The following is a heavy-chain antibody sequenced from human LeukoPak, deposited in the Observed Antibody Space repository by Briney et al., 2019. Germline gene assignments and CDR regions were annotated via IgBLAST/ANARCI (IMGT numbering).Heavy chain of an antibody. V-gene: IGHV1-3*01. Sequence: ASVKVSCKASGYTFTSYAMHWVRQAPGQRLEWMGWINAGNGNTKYSQKFQGRVTITRDTSASTAYMELSSLRSEDTAVYYCARAAAGTVALLDYWGQGTLVTVSS. J-gene: IGHJ4*02. D-gene: IGHD6-13*01. CDR2: INAGNGNT. CDR3: ARAAAGTVALLDY. CDR1: GYTFTSYA.